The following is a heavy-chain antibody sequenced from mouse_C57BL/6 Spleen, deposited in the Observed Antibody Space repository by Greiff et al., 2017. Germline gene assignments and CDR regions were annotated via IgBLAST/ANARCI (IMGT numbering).Heavy chain of an antibody. Sequence: QVQLQQPGAELVKPGASVKLSCKASGHTFTSYWMHWVKQRPGRGLEWIGRIDPNSGGTKYNEKFKSKATLTVDKSSSTAYMQLSSLTSEDSAVYECARYDYDGDYYAMDYRGQGTSVTVSS. CDR3: ARYDYDGDYYAMDY. J-gene: IGHJ4*01. V-gene: IGHV1-72*01. D-gene: IGHD2-4*01. CDR1: GHTFTSYW. CDR2: IDPNSGGT.